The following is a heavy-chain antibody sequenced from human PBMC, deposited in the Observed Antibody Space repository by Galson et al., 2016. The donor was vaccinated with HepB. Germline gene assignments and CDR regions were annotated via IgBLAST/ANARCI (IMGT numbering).Heavy chain of an antibody. V-gene: IGHV4-34*01. CDR3: ARGPYSSPVVGMDV. CDR1: GFTFSNYA. CDR2: INHSGST. Sequence: LRLSCAASGFTFSNYAMSWVRQPPGKGLEWIGEINHSGSTNYNPSLKSRVTISVDSSKNQFSLKLTSVTAADTAVYYCARGPYSSPVVGMDVWGQGTTVTVSS. D-gene: IGHD6-13*01. J-gene: IGHJ6*02.